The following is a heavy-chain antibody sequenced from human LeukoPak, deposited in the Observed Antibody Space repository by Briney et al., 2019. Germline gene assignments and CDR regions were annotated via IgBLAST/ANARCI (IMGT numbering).Heavy chain of an antibody. J-gene: IGHJ4*02. D-gene: IGHD4-23*01. CDR2: MNPNSGNT. V-gene: IGHV1-8*01. CDR3: ARGILSLRWPFDY. Sequence: ASVKVSCKASGYTFTSYDINGVRQATGQGLEWMGWMNPNSGNTGYAQKFQGRVTMTRNTSISTAYMELSSLRSEDTAVYYCARGILSLRWPFDYWRQGTLVTVSS. CDR1: GYTFTSYD.